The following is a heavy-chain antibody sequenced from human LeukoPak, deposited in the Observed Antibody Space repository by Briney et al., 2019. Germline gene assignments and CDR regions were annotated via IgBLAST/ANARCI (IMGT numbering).Heavy chain of an antibody. CDR1: GGSFSGYY. Sequence: SETLSLTCAVYGGSFSGYYWSWIRQPPGKGLEWIGEINHSGSTNYNPSLKSRVTISVDTSKNQFSLKLSSVTAVDTAVYYCARGRYYYGSGSYYNAQLFDYWGQGTLVTVSS. CDR2: INHSGST. CDR3: ARGRYYYGSGSYYNAQLFDY. V-gene: IGHV4-34*01. J-gene: IGHJ4*02. D-gene: IGHD3-10*01.